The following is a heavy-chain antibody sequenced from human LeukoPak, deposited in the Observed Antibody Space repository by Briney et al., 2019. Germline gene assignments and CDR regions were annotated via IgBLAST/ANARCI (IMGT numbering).Heavy chain of an antibody. D-gene: IGHD6-13*01. V-gene: IGHV3-7*03. J-gene: IGHJ4*02. Sequence: GGSLRLSCVASGFTFSTYWMNWVRQAPGQGLEWVASIKPDGSEKAYVDSVKGRFTVSRDNARMSLYLQMNGLRAEDTAVYYCAKDMSSFIAAADDWGQGTLVTVSS. CDR3: AKDMSSFIAAADD. CDR2: IKPDGSEK. CDR1: GFTFSTYW.